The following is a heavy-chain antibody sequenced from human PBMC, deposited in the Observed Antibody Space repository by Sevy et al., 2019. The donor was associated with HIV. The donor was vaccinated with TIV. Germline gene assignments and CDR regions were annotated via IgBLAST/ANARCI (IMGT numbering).Heavy chain of an antibody. CDR3: AREGCTKPHDY. Sequence: GSLRLSCAASGFTFSKYSMSWVRQPPGKGLEWVSTLSFGCGEINHADSVKGRFTISRDNSKNSLYLQMNNLRAEDTAVYYCAREGCTKPHDYWGQGSLVTVSS. J-gene: IGHJ4*02. D-gene: IGHD2-8*01. CDR1: GFTFSKYS. V-gene: IGHV3-23*01. CDR2: LSFGCGEI.